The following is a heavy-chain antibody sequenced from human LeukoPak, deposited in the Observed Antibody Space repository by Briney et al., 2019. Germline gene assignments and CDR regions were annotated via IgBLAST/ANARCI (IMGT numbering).Heavy chain of an antibody. CDR2: IYHSGST. Sequence: PSETLSLTCTVSGYSISSGYYWGWIRQPPGKGLEWIGSIYHSGSTYYNPSLKSRVTISVDTSKNQFSLKLSSVTAADTAVYYCARLKVGRSWFDPRGQGTLVTVSS. J-gene: IGHJ5*02. V-gene: IGHV4-38-2*02. CDR1: GYSISSGYY. D-gene: IGHD1-26*01. CDR3: ARLKVGRSWFDP.